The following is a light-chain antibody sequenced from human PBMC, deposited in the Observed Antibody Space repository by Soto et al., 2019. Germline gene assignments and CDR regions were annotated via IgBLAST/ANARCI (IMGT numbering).Light chain of an antibody. CDR3: QQFGSSIPHT. V-gene: IGKV3-20*01. J-gene: IGKJ2*01. CDR1: PVIGSRY. CDR2: GTS. Sequence: EIVMTQSSGTLSLSPGERATISCRASPVIGSRYLAWYHQKSGQAPRLLIYGTSSRATGIPDRFSGSGSGTDFTLTISRLEPEDFGVYYCQQFGSSIPHTFGQGTKLEIK.